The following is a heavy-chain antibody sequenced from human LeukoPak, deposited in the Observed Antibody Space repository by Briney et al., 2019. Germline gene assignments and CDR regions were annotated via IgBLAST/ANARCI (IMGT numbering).Heavy chain of an antibody. CDR1: GFTFSSYE. D-gene: IGHD1-26*01. V-gene: IGHV3-48*03. Sequence: GGSPRLSCAASGFTFSSYEMNWVRQAPGKGLEWVSYISSSGSTIYYADSVKGRFTISRDNAKNSLYLQMNSLRAEDTAVYYCARVGAMSVYFDYWGQGTLVTVSS. J-gene: IGHJ4*02. CDR2: ISSSGSTI. CDR3: ARVGAMSVYFDY.